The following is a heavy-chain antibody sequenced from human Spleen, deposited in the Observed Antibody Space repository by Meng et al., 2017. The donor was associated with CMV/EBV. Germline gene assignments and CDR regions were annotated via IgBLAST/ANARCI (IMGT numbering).Heavy chain of an antibody. D-gene: IGHD3-22*01. V-gene: IGHV3-23*03. CDR1: GFTFSSYA. Sequence: GGSLRLSCATSGFTFSSYAMGWVRQAPGKGLEWVSVIYSGGSSTYYADSVKGRFTISRDNSKNTLYLQMNSLRAEDTAVYYCAKDRAYDSSAFDYWGQGTLVTVSS. CDR3: AKDRAYDSSAFDY. CDR2: IYSGGSST. J-gene: IGHJ4*02.